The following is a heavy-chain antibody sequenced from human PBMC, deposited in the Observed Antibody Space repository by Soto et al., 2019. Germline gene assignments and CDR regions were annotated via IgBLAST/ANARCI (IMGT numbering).Heavy chain of an antibody. Sequence: GSLRLACAASGFTFSSYAMSWVRQAAGKGLEWVSAISGSGGSTYYADSVKVRFTISRDNSKNTLYLQMNSLRAEDTAVYYCAKEGVVVFWHNFDYWGQGTLVTVSS. CDR2: ISGSGGST. J-gene: IGHJ4*02. D-gene: IGHD2-15*01. CDR3: AKEGVVVFWHNFDY. CDR1: GFTFSSYA. V-gene: IGHV3-23*01.